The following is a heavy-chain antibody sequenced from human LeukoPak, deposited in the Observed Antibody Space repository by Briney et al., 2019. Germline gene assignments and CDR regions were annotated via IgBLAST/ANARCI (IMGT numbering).Heavy chain of an antibody. CDR1: GYTFTSYD. CDR3: ASGYGSGSKTSEDAFDI. V-gene: IGHV1-8*01. J-gene: IGHJ3*02. CDR2: MNPNSGNT. Sequence: ASVKVSCKASGYTFTSYDINWVRQATGQGLEWMGWMNPNSGNTGYAQKFQGRVTMTRNTSISTAYMELSSLRSEDTAVYYCASGYGSGSKTSEDAFDIWGQGTMVTVSS. D-gene: IGHD3-10*01.